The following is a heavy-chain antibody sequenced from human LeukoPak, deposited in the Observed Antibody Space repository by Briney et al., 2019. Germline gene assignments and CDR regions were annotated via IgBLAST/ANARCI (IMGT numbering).Heavy chain of an antibody. J-gene: IGHJ1*01. CDR1: GGSISNYY. CDR3: ARHGGYSSPYLH. Sequence: SETLSLTCTVSGGSISNYYWSWIRQPPGKGLECIGYIYYSGSTNYNPSLKSRVTISVDTSKNQFPLKLSSVTATDTAVYYCARHGGYSSPYLHWGQGTLVTVSS. D-gene: IGHD6-13*01. CDR2: IYYSGST. V-gene: IGHV4-59*08.